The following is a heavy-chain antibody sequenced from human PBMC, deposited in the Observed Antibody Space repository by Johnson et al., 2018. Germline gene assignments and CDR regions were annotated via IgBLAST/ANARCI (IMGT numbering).Heavy chain of an antibody. Sequence: QVGLREGGPGLVEASETLAPSCTVSGGSISDTTYYWAWIRQPPGKGLEWIGSIYYTGNTYYNASLQSRGTIPVDTSKNQFSLRLSSGTAADTAVYSCARRISSWFDTFDIWGQGTVVTVSS. V-gene: IGHV4-39*07. J-gene: IGHJ3*02. CDR3: ARRISSWFDTFDI. CDR1: GGSISDTTYY. D-gene: IGHD6-13*01. CDR2: IYYTGNT.